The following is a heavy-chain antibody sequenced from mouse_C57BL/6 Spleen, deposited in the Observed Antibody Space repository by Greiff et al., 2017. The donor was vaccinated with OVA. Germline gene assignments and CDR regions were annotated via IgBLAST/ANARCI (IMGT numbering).Heavy chain of an antibody. V-gene: IGHV1-78*01. CDR1: GYTFTDHT. J-gene: IGHJ4*01. CDR2: IYPRDGST. Sequence: VKVVESDAELVKPGASVKISCKVSGYTFTDHTIHWMKQRPEQGLEWIGYIYPRDGSTKYNEKFKGKATLTADKSSSTAYMQLNSLTSEDSAVYFCARDYGSSYGAMDYWGQGTSVTVSS. D-gene: IGHD1-1*01. CDR3: ARDYGSSYGAMDY.